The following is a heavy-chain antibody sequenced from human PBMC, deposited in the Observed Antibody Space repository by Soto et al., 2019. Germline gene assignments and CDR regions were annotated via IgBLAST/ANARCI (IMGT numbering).Heavy chain of an antibody. CDR2: INHSGST. Sequence: SETLSLTCAGYGGSFSGYYWSWIRQPPGKGLEWIGEINHSGSTNYNPSLKSRVTISVDTSKNQFSLKLSSVTAADTAVYYCARGLLTTVVTTQGPTAYYYFGMDVWGQGTTVTVSS. CDR1: GGSFSGYY. V-gene: IGHV4-34*01. J-gene: IGHJ6*02. CDR3: ARGLLTTVVTTQGPTAYYYFGMDV. D-gene: IGHD4-17*01.